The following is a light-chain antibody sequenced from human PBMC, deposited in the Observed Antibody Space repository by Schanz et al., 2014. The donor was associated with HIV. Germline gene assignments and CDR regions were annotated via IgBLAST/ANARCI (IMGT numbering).Light chain of an antibody. CDR3: HQYASSSWT. V-gene: IGKV1-5*03. CDR2: KAS. Sequence: IQMTQSPATLYASVGDRVTITCRTSQSIGNSLAWLQQKPGRAPKLLIHKASGLESGVPSTFRGSGSGTDFTLTISSLQPDDFAAYYCHQYASSSWTFGQGTKVEIK. CDR1: QSIGNS. J-gene: IGKJ1*01.